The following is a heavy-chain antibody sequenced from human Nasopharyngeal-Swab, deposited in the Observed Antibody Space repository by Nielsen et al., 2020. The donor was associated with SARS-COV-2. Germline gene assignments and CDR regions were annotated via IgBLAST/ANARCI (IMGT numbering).Heavy chain of an antibody. Sequence: SLKISCAASGFTFDDYAMHWARQAPGKGLEWVSGISWNSGSIGYADSVKGRFTISRDNAKNSLYLQMNSLRAEDTALYYCAKDRDHYYDSSGYPMFDPWGQGTLVTVSS. V-gene: IGHV3-9*01. J-gene: IGHJ5*02. CDR3: AKDRDHYYDSSGYPMFDP. CDR2: ISWNSGSI. CDR1: GFTFDDYA. D-gene: IGHD3-22*01.